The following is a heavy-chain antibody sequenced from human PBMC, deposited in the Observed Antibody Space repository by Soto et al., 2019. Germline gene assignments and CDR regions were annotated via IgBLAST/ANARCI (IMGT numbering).Heavy chain of an antibody. V-gene: IGHV3-48*03. Sequence: GGSLRLSCAASGFTFSSYEMNWVRQAPGKGLEWVSYISSSGSTIYYADSVKGRFTISRDNAKNSLYLQMNSLRAEDTAVYYCARENPRLLRFLEWLSHHNWFDPWGQGTLVTVSS. CDR1: GFTFSSYE. CDR3: ARENPRLLRFLEWLSHHNWFDP. D-gene: IGHD3-3*01. J-gene: IGHJ5*02. CDR2: ISSSGSTI.